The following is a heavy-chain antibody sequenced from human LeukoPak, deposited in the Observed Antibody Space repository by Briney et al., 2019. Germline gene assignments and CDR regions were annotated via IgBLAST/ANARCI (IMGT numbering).Heavy chain of an antibody. CDR2: INGDGGST. V-gene: IGHV3-43*02. CDR1: GFTFDDYA. D-gene: IGHD2-2*01. J-gene: IGHJ6*02. Sequence: GGSLRISCAASGFTFDDYAMHWVRQAPGKGLEWVSLINGDGGSTYYADSVKGRFTISRDNSKNSLYLQMNSLRTEDTALYYCAKTIVVVPAAASDLYYYYGMDVWGQGTTVTVSS. CDR3: AKTIVVVPAAASDLYYYYGMDV.